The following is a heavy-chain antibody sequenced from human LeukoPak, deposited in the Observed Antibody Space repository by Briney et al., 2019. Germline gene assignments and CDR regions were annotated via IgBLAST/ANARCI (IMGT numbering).Heavy chain of an antibody. CDR1: GFTFSSYA. CDR3: AKDQGGRVWYYYYMDV. D-gene: IGHD6-25*01. CDR2: ISGSGGST. Sequence: PGGSLRLSCAASGFTFSSYAMSWVRQAPGKGLEWVSAISGSGGSTYYADSVKGRFTISRDNSKNTLYLQMNSLRAEDTAVYYCAKDQGGRVWYYYYMDVWGKGTTVTVSS. V-gene: IGHV3-23*01. J-gene: IGHJ6*03.